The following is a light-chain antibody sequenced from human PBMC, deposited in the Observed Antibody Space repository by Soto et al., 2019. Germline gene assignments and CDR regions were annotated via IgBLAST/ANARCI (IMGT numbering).Light chain of an antibody. CDR1: QSLVASDGNTY. J-gene: IGKJ2*01. Sequence: DIVLTQTPLSSSVALGQPASISCRSSQSLVASDGNTYLGWIQQRPGQPPRLLIYRISNRFSGVPDRFSASGAGTDFTLRINRVEPEDVGVYYCLQRTQSPYTFGQGTKLEIK. CDR3: LQRTQSPYT. V-gene: IGKV2-24*01. CDR2: RIS.